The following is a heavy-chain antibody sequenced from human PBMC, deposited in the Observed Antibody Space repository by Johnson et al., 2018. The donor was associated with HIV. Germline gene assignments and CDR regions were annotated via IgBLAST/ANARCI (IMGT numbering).Heavy chain of an antibody. CDR1: GFTFDDYG. CDR2: MNWAGGST. Sequence: VQLVESGGGVVRPGGSLRLSCEASGFTFDDYGLSWVRQAPGKGLEWVSGMNWAGGSTGSADSVKGRCTISRDNAKSSLYLQMNSLRVEDTALYYCARGRPWGWELRRDAFDIWGQGTMVTVSS. D-gene: IGHD1-26*01. V-gene: IGHV3-20*04. J-gene: IGHJ3*02. CDR3: ARGRPWGWELRRDAFDI.